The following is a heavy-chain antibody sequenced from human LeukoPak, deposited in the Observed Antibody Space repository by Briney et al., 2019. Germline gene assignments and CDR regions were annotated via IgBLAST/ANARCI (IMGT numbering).Heavy chain of an antibody. J-gene: IGHJ3*02. V-gene: IGHV3-23*01. Sequence: PGGSLRPSCAASGFTFSSYAMSWVRQAPGKGLEWVSAISGSGGSTYYADSVKGRFTISRDNSKNTLYLQMNSLRAEDTAVYYCAKDINSSGYFNDAFDIWGQGTMVTVSS. CDR2: ISGSGGST. CDR3: AKDINSSGYFNDAFDI. D-gene: IGHD3-22*01. CDR1: GFTFSSYA.